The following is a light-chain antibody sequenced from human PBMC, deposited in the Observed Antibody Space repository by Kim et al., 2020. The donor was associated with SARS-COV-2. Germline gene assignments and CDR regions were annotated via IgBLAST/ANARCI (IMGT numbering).Light chain of an antibody. V-gene: IGLV2-11*01. CDR1: SSEVGGYNY. J-gene: IGLJ2*01. Sequence: GKSVTVSGTGASSEVGGYNYGSWYQQHPGKAPKLMIYDVSKRPSGVPDRFSGSKSGNTASLTISGLQAEDEADYYCCSYAGSYGVVFGGGTQLTVL. CDR3: CSYAGSYGVV. CDR2: DVS.